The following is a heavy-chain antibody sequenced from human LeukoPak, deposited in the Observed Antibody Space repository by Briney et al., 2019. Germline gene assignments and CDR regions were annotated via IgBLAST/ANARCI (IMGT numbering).Heavy chain of an antibody. CDR3: ARAKSGRYSSGYYYEVVDY. Sequence: NPSETLSLTCTVSGGSISSSSYYWGWIRQPPGKGLEWIGSIYYSGSTYYNPSLKSRVTISVDTSKNQFSLKLSSVTAADTAVYYCARAKSGRYSSGYYYEVVDYWGQGTLVTVSS. V-gene: IGHV4-39*07. D-gene: IGHD3-22*01. J-gene: IGHJ4*02. CDR2: IYYSGST. CDR1: GGSISSSSYY.